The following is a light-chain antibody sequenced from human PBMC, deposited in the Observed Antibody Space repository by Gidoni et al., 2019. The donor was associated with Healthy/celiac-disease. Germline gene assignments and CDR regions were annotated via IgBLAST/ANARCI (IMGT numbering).Light chain of an antibody. CDR2: DAS. Sequence: EIVLTQSPATLSLSPGERATLSCRASQRVSSYLAWYQQKPGQAPRLLIYDASNRATGIPARFSGSGSGTDFTLTISSLEPEDFAVYYCQQRSNWPYTFXXXTKLEIK. CDR3: QQRSNWPYT. CDR1: QRVSSY. V-gene: IGKV3-11*01. J-gene: IGKJ2*01.